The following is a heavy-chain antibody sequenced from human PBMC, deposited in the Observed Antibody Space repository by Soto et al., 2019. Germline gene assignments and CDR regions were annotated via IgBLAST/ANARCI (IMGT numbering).Heavy chain of an antibody. Sequence: VQLVESGGGLVQPGRSLRLSCAASGFTFDDYAMHWVRQAPGKGLEWVSGISWNSGSIGYADSVKGRFTISRDNAKKSLYLQMNSLRAEDTALYYCAKDPTGTPGNWFDPWGQGTLVTVSS. CDR2: ISWNSGSI. CDR3: AKDPTGTPGNWFDP. V-gene: IGHV3-9*01. D-gene: IGHD6-13*01. CDR1: GFTFDDYA. J-gene: IGHJ5*02.